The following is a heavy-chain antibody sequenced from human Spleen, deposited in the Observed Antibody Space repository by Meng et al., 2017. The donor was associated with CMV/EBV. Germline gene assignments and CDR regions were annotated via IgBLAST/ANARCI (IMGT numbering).Heavy chain of an antibody. CDR1: GFTFSNSA. Sequence: GESLKISCAASGFTFSNSAMSWVRQAPGKGLEWVSAISGSGGSTYYADSVKGRFTISRDNSKNTLYLQMNSLRAEDTAVYYCAKELVVPAPGAFDIWGQGTMVTVSS. J-gene: IGHJ3*02. V-gene: IGHV3-23*01. CDR3: AKELVVPAPGAFDI. CDR2: ISGSGGST. D-gene: IGHD2-2*01.